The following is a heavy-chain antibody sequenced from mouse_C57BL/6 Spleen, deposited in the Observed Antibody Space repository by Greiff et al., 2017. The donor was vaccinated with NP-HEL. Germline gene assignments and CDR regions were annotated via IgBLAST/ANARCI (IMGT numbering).Heavy chain of an antibody. J-gene: IGHJ2*01. D-gene: IGHD2-14*01. V-gene: IGHV5-9-1*02. CDR3: TRDRGPVDY. Sequence: EVKLMESGEGLVKPGGSLKLSCAASGFTFSSYAMSWVRQTPEKRLEWVAYISSGGDYIYYADTVKGRFTISRDNARNTLYLQMSSLKSEDTAMYYCTRDRGPVDYWGQGTTLTVSS. CDR1: GFTFSSYA. CDR2: ISSGGDYI.